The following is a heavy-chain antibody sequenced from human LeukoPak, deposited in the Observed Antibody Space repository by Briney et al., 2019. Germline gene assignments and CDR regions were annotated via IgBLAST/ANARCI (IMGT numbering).Heavy chain of an antibody. CDR3: ARARIMITVGGVIVIGPSDY. D-gene: IGHD3-16*02. Sequence: SETLSLTCAVYGGSFSGYYWSWIRQPPGKGLEWIGEINHSGSTNYNPSLKSRVTISVDTSKNQFSLKLSSVTAADTAVYYCARARIMITVGGVIVIGPSDYWGQGTLVTVSS. CDR1: GGSFSGYY. CDR2: INHSGST. V-gene: IGHV4-34*01. J-gene: IGHJ4*02.